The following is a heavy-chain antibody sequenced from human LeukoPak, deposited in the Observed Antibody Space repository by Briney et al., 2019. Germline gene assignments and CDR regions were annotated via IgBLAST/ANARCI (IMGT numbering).Heavy chain of an antibody. V-gene: IGHV3-48*04. J-gene: IGHJ3*02. CDR2: ISSRGSAI. D-gene: IGHD1-1*01. CDR1: GFTFSSYS. Sequence: GGSLRLSCAASGFTFSSYSMNWVRQAPGKGLEWVSYISSRGSAIYYADSVKGRFTISRDIAKTSLYLQMNSLRAEDTAIYYCARDMEPDAFDIWGQGTMVTVSS. CDR3: ARDMEPDAFDI.